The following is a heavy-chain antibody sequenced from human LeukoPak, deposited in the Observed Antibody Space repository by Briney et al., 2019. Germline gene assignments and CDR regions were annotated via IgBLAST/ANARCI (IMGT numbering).Heavy chain of an antibody. CDR3: ARGQWLPVFDF. V-gene: IGHV4-39*01. J-gene: IGHJ4*02. Sequence: SETLSLTCTVSDGSISSNSYYWGWIRQPPGKGLEWIGSIYYRGSTYYNPSLKSRVTTSVDTSKNQFSLKLSSVTAADTAVYYCARGQWLPVFDFWGQGTLVTVSS. CDR1: DGSISSNSYY. D-gene: IGHD3-22*01. CDR2: IYYRGST.